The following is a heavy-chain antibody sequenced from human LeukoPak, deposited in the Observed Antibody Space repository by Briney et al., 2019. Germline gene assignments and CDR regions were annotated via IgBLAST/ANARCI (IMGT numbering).Heavy chain of an antibody. CDR2: IYSDGRSL. V-gene: IGHV3-74*03. Sequence: GGSLRLSCAGSGFTYTGYWMHWVRPAPGKGLVWISRIYSDGRSLTYADSVKGRFTISRDNAKNSLYLQMNSLSAEDRAVYYCARGTLNIPGEHGAFDYWGQGTLVTVSS. CDR1: GFTYTGYW. CDR3: ARGTLNIPGEHGAFDY. J-gene: IGHJ4*02. D-gene: IGHD1-14*01.